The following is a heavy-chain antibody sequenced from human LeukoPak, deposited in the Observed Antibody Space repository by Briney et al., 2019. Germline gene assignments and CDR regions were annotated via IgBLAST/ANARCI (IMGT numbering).Heavy chain of an antibody. D-gene: IGHD2-21*02. V-gene: IGHV3-9*01. Sequence: GGSLRLSCAASGFTFDDYAMHWVRQAPGKGLEWVSGITWNTGIIGYADSVKGRFTISRDNAKNSLHLQMNSLRAEDTAVYYCARDRAYCGGDCSTYTFDYWGQGTLVTVSS. J-gene: IGHJ4*02. CDR1: GFTFDDYA. CDR2: ITWNTGII. CDR3: ARDRAYCGGDCSTYTFDY.